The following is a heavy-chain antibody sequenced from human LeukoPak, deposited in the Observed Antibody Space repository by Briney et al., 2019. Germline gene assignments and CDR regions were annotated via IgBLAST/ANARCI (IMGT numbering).Heavy chain of an antibody. D-gene: IGHD2-15*01. Sequence: PSETLSLTCTVSGGSISSSSYYWGWIRQPPGKGLEWIGSIYYSGSTHYNPSLKSRVTISVDTSKNQFSLKLSSVTAADTAVYYCARQLGYCSGGSCYPLHGGFDYWGQGTLVTVSS. CDR2: IYYSGST. CDR3: ARQLGYCSGGSCYPLHGGFDY. CDR1: GGSISSSSYY. J-gene: IGHJ4*02. V-gene: IGHV4-39*01.